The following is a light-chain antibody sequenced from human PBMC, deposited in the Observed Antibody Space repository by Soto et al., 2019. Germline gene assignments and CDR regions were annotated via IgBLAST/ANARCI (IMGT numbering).Light chain of an antibody. J-gene: IGLJ1*01. Sequence: ALTQPASVSGSPGQSITISCTGTSSDIGGFYYVSWYQHHPGKDPKLMIYQVSNRPSGVSNRFSGSKSGNTASLTISGLQAEDEADYFCSSYSSSSTFYVLGDGTKV. V-gene: IGLV2-14*01. CDR3: SSYSSSSTFYV. CDR1: SSDIGGFYY. CDR2: QVS.